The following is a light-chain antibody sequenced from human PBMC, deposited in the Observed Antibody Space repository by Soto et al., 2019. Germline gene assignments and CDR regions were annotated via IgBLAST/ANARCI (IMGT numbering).Light chain of an antibody. J-gene: IGKJ2*03. CDR1: QSVSSR. CDR3: QQYERFSG. Sequence: DIPMTQSPSTLSASVGDRVTITCRASQSVSSRLAWYQQKPGKAPNLLIYETSRLRSGVPSRFSGSGSGTEFTLTISSLQPDDFATYYCQQYERFSGFGQGTKLEIK. V-gene: IGKV1-5*03. CDR2: ETS.